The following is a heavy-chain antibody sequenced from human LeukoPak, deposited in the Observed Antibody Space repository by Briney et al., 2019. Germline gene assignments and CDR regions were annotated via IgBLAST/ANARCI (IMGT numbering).Heavy chain of an antibody. Sequence: GGSLRLSCAASGFTFSDYYMSWIRQAPGKGLEWVSYISSSGSTIYYADSVKGRFTISRDNAKNSLYLQMNSLRAEDTAVYYCARTRHHYVSLSYYNRPAHWFDLLGQGTLVTGSS. V-gene: IGHV3-11*01. CDR1: GFTFSDYY. CDR3: ARTRHHYVSLSYYNRPAHWFDL. CDR2: ISSSGSTI. J-gene: IGHJ5*02. D-gene: IGHD3-10*01.